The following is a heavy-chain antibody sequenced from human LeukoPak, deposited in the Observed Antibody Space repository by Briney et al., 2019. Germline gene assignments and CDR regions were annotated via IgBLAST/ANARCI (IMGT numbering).Heavy chain of an antibody. J-gene: IGHJ5*02. V-gene: IGHV3-66*01. Sequence: GGSLRLSCAASGFTVSSVYMSWVRQAPGKGLEWVSVSYSGGSTTYADSVKGRFTISRDNSKNTLYLQMNRLRAEDTAVYYCAREGPPAYDISIGYYSGWFDPRGQGALVTVSS. CDR3: AREGPPAYDISIGYYSGWFDP. CDR1: GFTVSSVY. CDR2: SYSGGST. D-gene: IGHD3-9*01.